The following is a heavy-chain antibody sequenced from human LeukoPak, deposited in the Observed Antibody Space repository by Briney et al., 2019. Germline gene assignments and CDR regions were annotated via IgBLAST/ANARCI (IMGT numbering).Heavy chain of an antibody. D-gene: IGHD6-6*01. J-gene: IGHJ4*02. CDR2: INPSGGST. CDR1: GYTFTSYY. CDR3: ATQNSSIAARSPPPLRY. V-gene: IGHV1-46*01. Sequence: ASVKVPCKASGYTFTSYYMHWVRQAPGQGLEWMGIINPSGGSTSYAQKFQGRVTMTRDTSTSTVYMELSSLRSEDTAVYYCATQNSSIAARSPPPLRYWGQGTLVTVSS.